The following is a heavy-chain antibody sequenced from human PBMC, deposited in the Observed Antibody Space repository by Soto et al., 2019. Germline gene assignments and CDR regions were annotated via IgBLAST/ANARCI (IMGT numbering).Heavy chain of an antibody. J-gene: IGHJ6*02. CDR2: IVVGSGNT. CDR3: AAVGGTGTFNGMDV. V-gene: IGHV1-58*01. D-gene: IGHD1-1*01. CDR1: GFTFTSSA. Sequence: SVKVSCKASGFTFTSSAVQWVRQAREQRLEWIGWIVVGSGNTNYAQKFQERVTITRDMSTSTAYMELSSLRSEDTAVYYCAAVGGTGTFNGMDVWGQGTTVTVSS.